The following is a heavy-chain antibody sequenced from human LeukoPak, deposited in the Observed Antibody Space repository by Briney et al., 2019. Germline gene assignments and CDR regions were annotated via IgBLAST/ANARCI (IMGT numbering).Heavy chain of an antibody. CDR3: GTWRRQLAFDS. CDR2: ISSGSSST. CDR1: GFTFSDYY. V-gene: IGHV3-11*03. J-gene: IGHJ4*02. D-gene: IGHD6-13*01. Sequence: GGSLRLSCAASGFTFSDYYMSWIRQAPGKGLQWISYISSGSSSTNYAVSVRGRFTISRDNAKKSLFLQMNSLRDEDTAVYYCGTWRRQLAFDSWGQGTLVSVSS.